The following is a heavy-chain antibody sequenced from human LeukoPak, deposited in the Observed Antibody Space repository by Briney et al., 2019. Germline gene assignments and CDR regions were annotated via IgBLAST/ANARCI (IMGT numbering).Heavy chain of an antibody. V-gene: IGHV1-69*04. D-gene: IGHD1-26*01. CDR1: GGTFSSYA. CDR2: IIPILGIA. CDR3: ASGMGAPDDAFDI. J-gene: IGHJ3*02. Sequence: ASVKVSCKASGGTFSSYAISWVRQAPGQGLEWMGRIIPILGIANYAQKFQGRVTITADKSTSTAYMELSSLRSEDTAVYYCASGMGAPDDAFDIWGQGTMVTVSS.